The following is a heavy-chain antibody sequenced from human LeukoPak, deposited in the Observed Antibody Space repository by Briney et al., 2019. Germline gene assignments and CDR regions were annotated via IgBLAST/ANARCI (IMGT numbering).Heavy chain of an antibody. D-gene: IGHD5-18*01. CDR1: GFTFSRYA. CDR3: ARVQYSYGYDGSFY. V-gene: IGHV3-23*01. J-gene: IGHJ4*02. CDR2: ISGSGGST. Sequence: GGSLRLSCAASGFTFSRYAMHWVRQAPGKGLEWVSTISGSGGSTYYADSVKGRFTFSRDNSKNTLYLQMNSLRGDDTAVYYCARVQYSYGYDGSFYWGQGTPVTVSS.